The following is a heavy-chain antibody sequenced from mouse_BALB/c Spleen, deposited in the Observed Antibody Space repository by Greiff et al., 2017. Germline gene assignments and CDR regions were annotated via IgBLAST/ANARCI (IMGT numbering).Heavy chain of an antibody. CDR3: ASFDGYYDY. Sequence: EVNLVESGGGLVKPGGSLKLSCAASGFTFSSYTMSWVRQTPEKRLEWVATISSGGGNTYYPDSVKGRFTISRDNAKNNLYLQMSSLRSEDTALYYCASFDGYYDYWGQGTTLTVSS. CDR2: ISSGGGNT. CDR1: GFTFSSYT. V-gene: IGHV5-9*03. D-gene: IGHD2-3*01. J-gene: IGHJ2*01.